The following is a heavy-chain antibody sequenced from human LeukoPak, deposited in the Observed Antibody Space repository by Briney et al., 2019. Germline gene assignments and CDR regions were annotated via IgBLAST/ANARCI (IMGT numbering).Heavy chain of an antibody. D-gene: IGHD2-8*01. V-gene: IGHV3-64*01. J-gene: IGHJ4*02. Sequence: PGGSLRLSCAASGFTFSSYAMHWVRQAPGKGLEYVSAISSNGGSTYYANSVKGRFTISRDNSKNTLYLQMGSLRAEDMAVYYCAKGSEWFFDYWGQGTLVTVSS. CDR2: ISSNGGST. CDR1: GFTFSSYA. CDR3: AKGSEWFFDY.